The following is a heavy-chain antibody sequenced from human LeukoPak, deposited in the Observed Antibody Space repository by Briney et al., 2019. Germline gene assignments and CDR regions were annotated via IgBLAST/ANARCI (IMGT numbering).Heavy chain of an antibody. CDR1: GYTFTGYY. CDR3: ARGDTIAAAGDY. J-gene: IGHJ4*02. V-gene: IGHV1-2*02. Sequence: ASVKVSCKASGYTFTGYYMHWVRQAPGQGLEWMGWINPNSGGTNYAQKFQGRVTTTRDTSISTAYMELSRLRSDDTAVYYCARGDTIAAAGDYWGQGTLVTVSS. D-gene: IGHD6-13*01. CDR2: INPNSGGT.